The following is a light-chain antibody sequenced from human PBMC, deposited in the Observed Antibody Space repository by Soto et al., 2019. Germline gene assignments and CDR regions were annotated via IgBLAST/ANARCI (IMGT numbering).Light chain of an antibody. CDR2: QDS. CDR1: KLGDKY. Sequence: SYELTQLPSVSVSPGQTASITCSGDKLGDKYACWYQQKPGQSPVLVIYQDSKRPSGIPERFSGSNSGNTATLTISGTQAMDEADYYCQAWDSSTGGVVFGGGTKVTVL. V-gene: IGLV3-1*01. CDR3: QAWDSSTGGVV. J-gene: IGLJ2*01.